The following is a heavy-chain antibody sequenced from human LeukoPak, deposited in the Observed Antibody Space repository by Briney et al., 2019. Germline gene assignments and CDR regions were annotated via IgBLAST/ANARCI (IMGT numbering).Heavy chain of an antibody. CDR2: IYYSGST. Sequence: PSETLSLTCTVSGGSISSSSYYWGWIRQLPGKGLEWIGSIYYSGSTYYNPSLKSRVTISVDTSKNQFSLKLSSVTAADTAVYYCARVRGYSYGYVDYWGQGTLVTVSS. V-gene: IGHV4-39*07. D-gene: IGHD5-18*01. CDR1: GGSISSSSYY. J-gene: IGHJ4*02. CDR3: ARVRGYSYGYVDY.